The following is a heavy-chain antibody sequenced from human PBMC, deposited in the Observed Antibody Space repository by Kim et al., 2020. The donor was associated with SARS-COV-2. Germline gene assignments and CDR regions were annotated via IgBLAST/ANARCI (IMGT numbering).Heavy chain of an antibody. D-gene: IGHD2-2*01. Sequence: SETLSLTCTVSGGSISSYYWSWIRQPAGKGLEWIGRIYTSGSTNYNPSLKSRVTMSVDTSKNQFSLKLSSVTAADTAVYYCARDRSVVVPASTIPFDYWGQGTLVTVSS. CDR2: IYTSGST. V-gene: IGHV4-4*07. CDR1: GGSISSYY. J-gene: IGHJ4*02. CDR3: ARDRSVVVPASTIPFDY.